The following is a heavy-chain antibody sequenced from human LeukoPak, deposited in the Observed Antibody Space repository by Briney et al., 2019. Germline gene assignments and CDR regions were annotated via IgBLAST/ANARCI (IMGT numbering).Heavy chain of an antibody. Sequence: PSQTLSLTCTVSGGSISSGGYYWSWIRQPPGKGLEWIGYIYSSGSTNYNPSLKSRVDISVDTSKNQFSLKVRSLTAADTAVYYCARGPTAAGFDFWGQGTLVPVSS. J-gene: IGHJ4*02. CDR1: GGSISSGGYY. D-gene: IGHD6-13*01. CDR3: ARGPTAAGFDF. V-gene: IGHV4-61*08. CDR2: IYSSGST.